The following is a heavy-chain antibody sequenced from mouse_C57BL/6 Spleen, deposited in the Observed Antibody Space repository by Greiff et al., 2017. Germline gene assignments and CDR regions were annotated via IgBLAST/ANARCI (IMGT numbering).Heavy chain of an antibody. CDR2: IDPSDSYT. CDR3: ATWDY. J-gene: IGHJ2*01. CDR1: GYTFTSYW. V-gene: IGHV1-59*01. Sequence: QVHVKQPGAELVRPGTSVKLSCKASGYTFTSYWMHWVKQRPGQGLEWIGVIDPSDSYTNYNQKFKGKATLTVDTSSSTAYMQLSSLTSEDSAVYYCATWDYWGQGTTLTVSS.